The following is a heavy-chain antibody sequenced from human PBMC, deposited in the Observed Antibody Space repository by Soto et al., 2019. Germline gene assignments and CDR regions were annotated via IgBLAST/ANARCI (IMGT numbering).Heavy chain of an antibody. D-gene: IGHD5-12*01. CDR2: IYYSGST. CDR3: ARQGSGYDWDYYYMDV. Sequence: SETLSLTCTVSGGSISSSSYYWGWIRQPPGKGLEWIGSIYYSGSTYYNPSLKSRVTISVDTSKNQFSLKLSSVTAADTAVYYCARQGSGYDWDYYYMDVWGKGTTVTVSS. J-gene: IGHJ6*03. CDR1: GGSISSSSYY. V-gene: IGHV4-39*01.